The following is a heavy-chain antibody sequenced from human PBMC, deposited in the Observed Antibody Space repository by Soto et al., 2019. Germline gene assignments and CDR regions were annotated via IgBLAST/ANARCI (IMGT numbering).Heavy chain of an antibody. CDR2: IWYDGSNK. D-gene: IGHD2-2*01. V-gene: IGHV3-33*03. Sequence: QVQLVESGGGVVQPGRSLRLSCAASGFTFSSYGMHWVRQAPGKGLEWVAVIWYDGSNKYYADSVKGRFTISRDNSKNTLYLQMNRLRAEDTAVYYCASRSPALDHWGQGTLVTVSS. J-gene: IGHJ5*02. CDR1: GFTFSSYG. CDR3: ASRSPALDH.